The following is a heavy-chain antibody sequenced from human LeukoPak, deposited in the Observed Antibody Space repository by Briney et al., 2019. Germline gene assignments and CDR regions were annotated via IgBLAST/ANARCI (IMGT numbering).Heavy chain of an antibody. Sequence: GGSLRLSCAASGFTFSSYEMNWVRQAPGKGLEWVSYISSSGSITYYADSVKGRFTISRDNAKNSLYLHMNSLRAEDTAVYYCVREGGLNYGTRWGQGTLVTVSS. D-gene: IGHD5-18*01. V-gene: IGHV3-48*03. J-gene: IGHJ4*02. CDR3: VREGGLNYGTR. CDR1: GFTFSSYE. CDR2: ISSSGSIT.